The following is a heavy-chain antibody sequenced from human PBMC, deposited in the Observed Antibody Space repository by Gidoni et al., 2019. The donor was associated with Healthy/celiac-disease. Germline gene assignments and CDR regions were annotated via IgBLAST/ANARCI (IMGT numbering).Heavy chain of an antibody. Sequence: EVQLVESGGGLVKPGGSLRLSCAASGFTFSNAWMSWVRQAPGKGLEWVGRIKSKTDGGTTDYAAPVKGRFTISRDDSKNTLYLQMNSLKTEDTAVYYCTTEFDSSGWFGGDAFDIWGQGTMVTVSS. CDR1: GFTFSNAW. CDR2: IKSKTDGGTT. CDR3: TTEFDSSGWFGGDAFDI. D-gene: IGHD6-19*01. J-gene: IGHJ3*02. V-gene: IGHV3-15*01.